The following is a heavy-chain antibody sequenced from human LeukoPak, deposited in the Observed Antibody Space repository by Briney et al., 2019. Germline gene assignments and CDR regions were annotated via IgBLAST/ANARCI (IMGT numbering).Heavy chain of an antibody. CDR1: GYTFTGYY. CDR3: ARVLYQYFSIDY. J-gene: IGHJ4*02. Sequence: ASVKVSCKASGYTFTGYYMHWVRRAPGQGLEWMGWINPNSGGTNYAQKFQGRVTMTRDTSISTAYMELSRLRSDDTAVYYCARVLYQYFSIDYWGQGTLVTVSS. V-gene: IGHV1-2*02. CDR2: INPNSGGT. D-gene: IGHD2-2*01.